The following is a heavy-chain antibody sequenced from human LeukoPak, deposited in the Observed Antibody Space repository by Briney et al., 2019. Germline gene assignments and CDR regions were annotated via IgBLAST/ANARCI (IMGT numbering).Heavy chain of an antibody. CDR1: GGSISSSTYY. J-gene: IGHJ6*03. CDR3: ARGQRLFGYYYYYMDV. D-gene: IGHD5-12*01. Sequence: PSETLFLTCTVSGGSISSSTYYWGWIRQPPGKGLEWIGSIYYSGYTYYNPSLESRVTISVDTSKNQFSLNLRSVTAADTAVYYCARGQRLFGYYYYYMDVWGKGSTVTVSS. V-gene: IGHV4-39*01. CDR2: IYYSGYT.